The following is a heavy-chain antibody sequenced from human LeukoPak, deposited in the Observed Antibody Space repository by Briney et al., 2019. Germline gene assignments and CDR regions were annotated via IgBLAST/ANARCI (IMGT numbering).Heavy chain of an antibody. CDR1: GFTFTTYA. CDR3: AKNGGKLHSYYMDV. V-gene: IGHV3-30*02. J-gene: IGHJ6*03. Sequence: GGSLRLSCAASGFTFTTYAMHWVRQAPGKGLEWVTFIRYDGSNKYYADSVKGRFSISRDNSKNTLYLEMNSLRAEDTAVYYCAKNGGKLHSYYMDVWGKGTTVTISS. D-gene: IGHD4-23*01. CDR2: IRYDGSNK.